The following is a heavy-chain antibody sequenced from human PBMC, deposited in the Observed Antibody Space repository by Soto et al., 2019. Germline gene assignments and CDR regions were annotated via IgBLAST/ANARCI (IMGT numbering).Heavy chain of an antibody. V-gene: IGHV3-23*01. CDR1: GFTFRNFA. J-gene: IGHJ4*02. CDR2: ISGGGDKT. CDR3: AKERLARGFDY. Sequence: EVQLLDSVGGLVQPGGSLRLSCEASGFTFRNFALNWVRLAPGKGLEWVLGISGGGDKTYYADSVKGRFTISRDNSKNTVFLQMNSLRAEDTAVYYCAKERLARGFDYWGQGTLVTVSS.